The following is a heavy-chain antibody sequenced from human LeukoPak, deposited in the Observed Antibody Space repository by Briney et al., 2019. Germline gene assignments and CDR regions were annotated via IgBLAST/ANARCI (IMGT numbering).Heavy chain of an antibody. CDR2: FSAYNGNT. D-gene: IGHD1-26*01. V-gene: IGHV1-18*01. CDR3: ARAGVGVYSGSYCDY. CDR1: GSTFTSYG. Sequence: ASVKLSCTASGSTFTSYGICWVRQAPGQGLEWMGWFSAYNGNTNYAQKLQGRVTMTTDTSTSTAYMELRSLRSDDKDVYYCARAGVGVYSGSYCDYWGQGTLVTVSS. J-gene: IGHJ4*02.